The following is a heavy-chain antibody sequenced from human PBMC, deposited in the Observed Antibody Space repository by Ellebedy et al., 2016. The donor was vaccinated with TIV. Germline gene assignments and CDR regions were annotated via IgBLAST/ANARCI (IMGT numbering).Heavy chain of an antibody. D-gene: IGHD4-17*01. Sequence: GESLKISCAASGFSFRRYWMSWVRQAPGKGLEWVANIKQDGSEKYHVDSVRGRFNISRDNARNALYLQMNSLRAEDTAVYYCVTDGSYGDYLSPTHAFVIWGQGTMVAVSS. V-gene: IGHV3-7*01. CDR3: VTDGSYGDYLSPTHAFVI. CDR2: IKQDGSEK. CDR1: GFSFRRYW. J-gene: IGHJ3*02.